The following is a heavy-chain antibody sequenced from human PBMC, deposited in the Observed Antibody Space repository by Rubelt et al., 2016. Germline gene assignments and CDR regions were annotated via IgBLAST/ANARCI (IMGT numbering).Heavy chain of an antibody. V-gene: IGHV1-3*01. D-gene: IGHD6-13*01. J-gene: IGHJ5*02. CDR1: GYTFTSYA. CDR2: INAGNGNT. CDR3: ARMRGPYSSSGGEFDP. Sequence: QVQLVQSGAEVKKPGASVKVSCKASGYTFTSYAMHWVRQAPGKRLEWMGWINAGNGNTKYSQKFQGRVTITRDTSASTAYMELSSLRSEDTAVYYCARMRGPYSSSGGEFDPWGQGTLVTVSS.